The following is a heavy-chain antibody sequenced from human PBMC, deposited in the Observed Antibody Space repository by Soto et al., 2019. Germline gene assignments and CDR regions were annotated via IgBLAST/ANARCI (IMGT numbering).Heavy chain of an antibody. J-gene: IGHJ4*02. D-gene: IGHD3-9*01. CDR3: ARGSFLLRYFDWSNPSFDY. CDR1: GGSISSSSFH. V-gene: IGHV4-39*07. Sequence: SETLSLTCTVSGGSISSSSFHWGWIRQPPGKGLEWIGEINHSGSTNYNPSLKSRVTISVDTSKNQFSLKLSSVTAADTAVYYCARGSFLLRYFDWSNPSFDYWGQGTLVPVSS. CDR2: INHSGST.